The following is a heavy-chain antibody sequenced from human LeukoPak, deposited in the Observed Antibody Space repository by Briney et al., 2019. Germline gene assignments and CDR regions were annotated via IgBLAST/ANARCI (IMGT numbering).Heavy chain of an antibody. D-gene: IGHD6-13*01. Sequence: PSETLSLTCAVYGGSFSGYYWSWIRQPPGKGLEWIGEINHSGSTNYNPSLKSRVTISVDTSKNQFSLKLSSVTAADTAVYYCARAHRQQLVHRFDYWGQGTLVTVSS. CDR2: INHSGST. CDR1: GGSFSGYY. J-gene: IGHJ4*02. V-gene: IGHV4-34*01. CDR3: ARAHRQQLVHRFDY.